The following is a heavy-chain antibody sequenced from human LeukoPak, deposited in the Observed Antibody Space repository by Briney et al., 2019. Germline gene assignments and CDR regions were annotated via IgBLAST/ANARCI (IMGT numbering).Heavy chain of an antibody. J-gene: IGHJ4*02. CDR2: ISYDGSNK. Sequence: GGSLRLSCAASGFTFSSYAMHWVRQAPGKGLEWVAVISYDGSNKYYADSVKGRFTISRDNSKNTLYLQMNSLRAEDTAVYYCARVVGHVDYWGQGTLATVSS. CDR3: ARVVGHVDY. V-gene: IGHV3-30-3*01. CDR1: GFTFSSYA.